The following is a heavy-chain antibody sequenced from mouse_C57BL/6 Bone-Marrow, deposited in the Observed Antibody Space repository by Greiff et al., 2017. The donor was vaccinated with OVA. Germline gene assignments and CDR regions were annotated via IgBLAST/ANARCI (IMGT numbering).Heavy chain of an antibody. CDR3: ARDAPYYYGYAMDY. Sequence: EVKLMESGGGLVQSGRSLRLSCATSGFTFSDFYMEWVRQAPGKGLEWIAASRNKANDYTTEYSASVKGRFIVSRDTSQSILYLQMNALRAEDTAIYYCARDAPYYYGYAMDYWGQGTSVTVSS. J-gene: IGHJ4*01. D-gene: IGHD1-1*01. CDR2: SRNKANDYTT. V-gene: IGHV7-1*01. CDR1: GFTFSDFY.